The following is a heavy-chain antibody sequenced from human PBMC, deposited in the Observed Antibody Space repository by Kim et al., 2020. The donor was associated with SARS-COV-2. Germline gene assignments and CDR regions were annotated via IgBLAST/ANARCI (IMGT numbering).Heavy chain of an antibody. CDR3: TRESWKDDY. D-gene: IGHD1-1*01. J-gene: IGHJ4*02. Sequence: LTCVASGFTFSNYWMGWVRQAPGKGLEWVAHINQDGSEKSYVDSLKGRFTISRDNAKNSLDLQMNSLRAEDTAVYYCTRESWKDDYWGQGTLVTVSS. CDR1: GFTFSNYW. CDR2: INQDGSEK. V-gene: IGHV3-7*01.